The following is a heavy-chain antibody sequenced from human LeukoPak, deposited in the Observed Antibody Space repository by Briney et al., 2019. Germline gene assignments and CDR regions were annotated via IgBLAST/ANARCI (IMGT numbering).Heavy chain of an antibody. J-gene: IGHJ4*02. Sequence: SETLPLTCSVSGASIRGYYWQWIRQPPGKRPEWIGHIYDSGTTNYNPTLRSRVTMSLDTSNNQFSLRLISVTAADTAVYFCARAAHGSNAGLFDFWGQGTLVTVSS. D-gene: IGHD4-23*01. V-gene: IGHV4-59*01. CDR1: GASIRGYY. CDR2: IYDSGTT. CDR3: ARAAHGSNAGLFDF.